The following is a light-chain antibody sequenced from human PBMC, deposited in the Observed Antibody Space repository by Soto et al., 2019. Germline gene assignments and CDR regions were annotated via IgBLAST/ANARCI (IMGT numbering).Light chain of an antibody. CDR1: QSLLQRNGYNY. CDR3: MQALHTQST. Sequence: DFVMTQSPLYLLVTPGEPASISCRSSQSLLQRNGYNYIDWYVQKPGQARHLLIILATNRASGAPDRLSGSGAGTDFTLNISRVEPEDVGVYSCMQALHTQSTFGQGTKLAI. V-gene: IGKV2-28*01. J-gene: IGKJ2*01. CDR2: LAT.